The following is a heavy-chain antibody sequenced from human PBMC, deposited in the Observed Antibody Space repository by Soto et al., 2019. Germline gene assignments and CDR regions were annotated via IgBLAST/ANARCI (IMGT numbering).Heavy chain of an antibody. CDR3: AMLRSSYDY. CDR1: GFTFSSYG. V-gene: IGHV3-33*01. Sequence: QVQLVESGGGVVQPGRSLRLSCAASGFTFSSYGMHWVRQAPGKGLEWVAVIWYDGSNKYYADSVKGRFTISRDNSKNTLYLQMNRLRAEDTAVYYCAMLRSSYDYWGQGTLVTVSS. D-gene: IGHD4-17*01. J-gene: IGHJ4*02. CDR2: IWYDGSNK.